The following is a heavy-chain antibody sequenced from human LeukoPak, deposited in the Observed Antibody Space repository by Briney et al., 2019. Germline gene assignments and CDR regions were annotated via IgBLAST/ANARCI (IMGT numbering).Heavy chain of an antibody. D-gene: IGHD2-2*01. V-gene: IGHV3-74*01. J-gene: IGHJ5*02. Sequence: GGSLRLSCAASGFTFSSYWMHWVRQAPGKGLVWVSRINSDGSSTNYADSVKGRFTISRDNAKNTLCLQMNSLRAEDTAVYYCASSTKEPVAHWFDPWGQGALVTVSS. CDR3: ASSTKEPVAHWFDP. CDR1: GFTFSSYW. CDR2: INSDGSST.